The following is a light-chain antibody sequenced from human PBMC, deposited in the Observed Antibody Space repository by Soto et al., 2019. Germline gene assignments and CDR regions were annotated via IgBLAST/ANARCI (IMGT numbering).Light chain of an antibody. CDR1: QSVSSY. J-gene: IGKJ3*01. CDR2: DAS. CDR3: QQRSNWPPLFT. Sequence: EIVLTQSPATLSLSPGERATLSCRASQSVSSYLAWYQQKPGQAPRLLIYDASNRATGIPARFSGSGSGTDLTLTISSLEPEDFAFYYCQQRSNWPPLFTFGPGTKVDIK. V-gene: IGKV3-11*01.